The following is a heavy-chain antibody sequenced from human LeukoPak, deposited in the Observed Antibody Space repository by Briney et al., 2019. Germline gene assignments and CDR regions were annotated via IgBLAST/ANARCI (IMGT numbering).Heavy chain of an antibody. Sequence: GGSLRLSWEAPGFIFIYYGMHWVRQAPAKGLEWVAFIQYNEINKDYADSVKGRFTISRDNSENTLYLQLNSLKTEDTAFYYCAKGLRSSSWNDAFDVWGQGTMVTVSS. CDR3: AKGLRSSSWNDAFDV. D-gene: IGHD6-13*01. J-gene: IGHJ3*01. CDR2: IQYNEINK. CDR1: GFIFIYYG. V-gene: IGHV3-30*02.